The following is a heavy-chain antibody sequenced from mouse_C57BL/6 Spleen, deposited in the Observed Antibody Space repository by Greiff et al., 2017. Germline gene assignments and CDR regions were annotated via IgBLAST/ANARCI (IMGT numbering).Heavy chain of an antibody. Sequence: QVQLQQSGAELVRPGTSVKVSCKASGYAFTNYLIEWVKQRPGQGLEWIGVINPGSGGTNYNEKFKGKATLTADTSSRTAYMQLSSLTSEDSAVYFCARDDDDEGAWFAYWGQGTLATVSA. CDR2: INPGSGGT. CDR3: ARDDDDEGAWFAY. CDR1: GYAFTNYL. V-gene: IGHV1-54*01. J-gene: IGHJ3*01. D-gene: IGHD2-4*01.